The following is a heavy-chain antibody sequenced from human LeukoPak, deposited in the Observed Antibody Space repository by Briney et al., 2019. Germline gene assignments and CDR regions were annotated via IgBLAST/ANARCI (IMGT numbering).Heavy chain of an antibody. CDR3: ARGYCSGGSCYSGSYY. CDR1: GFPFSSYN. J-gene: IGHJ4*02. CDR2: ISSGSYI. D-gene: IGHD2-15*01. Sequence: KTGGSLRLSCAASGFPFSSYNLNWVRQAPGKGLEWVSSISSGSYIYYADSVKGRSTISRDNAKNSVYLQMNSLRAEDTAVYYCARGYCSGGSCYSGSYYWGQGTLVTVSS. V-gene: IGHV3-21*01.